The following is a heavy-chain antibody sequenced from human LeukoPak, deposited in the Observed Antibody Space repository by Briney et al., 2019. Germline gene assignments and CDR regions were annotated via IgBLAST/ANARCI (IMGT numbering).Heavy chain of an antibody. J-gene: IGHJ5*02. Sequence: GGSLRLSCAASGFSFGRHAMSWVRQAPGKGLEWVSGMSDSGGNTYYADSVKGRFTISRDNSKNMLYLQMNSLRAEDTAVYYCAKDLGGSYFRWFDPWGQGTLVTVSS. CDR2: MSDSGGNT. CDR1: GFSFGRHA. CDR3: AKDLGGSYFRWFDP. D-gene: IGHD1-26*01. V-gene: IGHV3-23*01.